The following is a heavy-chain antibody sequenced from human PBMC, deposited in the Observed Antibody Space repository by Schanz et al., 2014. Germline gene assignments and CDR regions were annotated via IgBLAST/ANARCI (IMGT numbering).Heavy chain of an antibody. V-gene: IGHV3-30*03. Sequence: QVQLVESGGGVVQPGRSLRLSCAASGFTFSTHAMHWVRQAPGKGLEWVALVSSDGNNDYYADSVKGRFTISRDNSKNTLFLQMNSLRAEDTAVYYCARDHTTESYYSAGPPIDYGGQGTLLTVSS. CDR2: VSSDGNND. J-gene: IGHJ4*02. CDR3: ARDHTTESYYSAGPPIDY. CDR1: GFTFSTHA. D-gene: IGHD1-26*01.